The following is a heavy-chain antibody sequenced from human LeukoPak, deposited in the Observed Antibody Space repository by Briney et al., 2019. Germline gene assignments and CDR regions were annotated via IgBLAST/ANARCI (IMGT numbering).Heavy chain of an antibody. CDR3: AKDVSYSSSWYHLDY. CDR1: GFTFDDYA. CDR2: ISWNSGSI. V-gene: IGHV3-9*01. D-gene: IGHD6-13*01. J-gene: IGHJ4*02. Sequence: PGRSLRLSCAASGFTFDDYAMHWVRQAPGKGLERVSGISWNSGSIGYADSVKGRFTISRDNAKNSLYLQMNSLRAEDTALYYCAKDVSYSSSWYHLDYWGQGTLVTVSS.